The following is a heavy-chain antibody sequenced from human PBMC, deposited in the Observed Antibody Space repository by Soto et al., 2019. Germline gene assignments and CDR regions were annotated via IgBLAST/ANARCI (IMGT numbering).Heavy chain of an antibody. V-gene: IGHV3-23*01. D-gene: IGHD5-12*01. CDR1: RFTFSSYG. Sequence: EVQLLESGGDLVQPGGSLRLSCAVSRFTFSSYGMNWVRQAPGKGLEWVSSISDDGDSTYYADPVKGRFTISRDNSKNTLYLQMNSLRAEDTAVYYCAKRSGYQEAAYLDYWGQGTLVTVSS. J-gene: IGHJ4*02. CDR2: ISDDGDST. CDR3: AKRSGYQEAAYLDY.